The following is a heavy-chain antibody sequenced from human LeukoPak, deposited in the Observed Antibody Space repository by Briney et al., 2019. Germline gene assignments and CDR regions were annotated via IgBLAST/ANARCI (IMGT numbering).Heavy chain of an antibody. CDR3: ARVKAGYCSGGSCYSRLRWFDP. D-gene: IGHD2-15*01. Sequence: GASVKVSCKASGYTFTSYDINWVRQATGQGLEWMGWMNPNSGNTGYAQKFQGRVTMTRNTSISTAYMELSSLRSEDTAVYYCARVKAGYCSGGSCYSRLRWFDPWGQGTLVTVSS. CDR1: GYTFTSYD. V-gene: IGHV1-8*01. CDR2: MNPNSGNT. J-gene: IGHJ5*02.